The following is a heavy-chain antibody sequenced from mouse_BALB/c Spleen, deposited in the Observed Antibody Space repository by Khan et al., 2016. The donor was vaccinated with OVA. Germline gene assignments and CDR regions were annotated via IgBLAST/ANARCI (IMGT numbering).Heavy chain of an antibody. Sequence: EVELVESGGDLVKPGGSLKLSCAASGCTFSTYGLSWVRQTPAKGLEWVETIISVGHYTYYPDSVKERFTISRDNAKNSLYLQMTSLKSEDTAIYYSARVAYYYNSEGFAYWGQGTLVTVSA. CDR2: IISVGHYT. V-gene: IGHV5-6*01. J-gene: IGHJ3*01. D-gene: IGHD1-1*01. CDR1: GCTFSTYG. CDR3: ARVAYYYNSEGFAY.